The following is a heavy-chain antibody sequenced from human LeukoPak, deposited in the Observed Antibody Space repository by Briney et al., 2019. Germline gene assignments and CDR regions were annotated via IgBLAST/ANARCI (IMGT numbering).Heavy chain of an antibody. D-gene: IGHD1-26*01. CDR2: SFYSGGT. Sequence: PSETLSLTCSVSGGSISNYYWSWIRQPPGKGLEWIGYSFYSGGTNYNPSLKSRVTISVDTSKKQISLKLNSVTAADTAVYYCAGIVGPRHDAFDIWGQETMVTVSS. CDR1: GGSISNYY. CDR3: AGIVGPRHDAFDI. J-gene: IGHJ3*02. V-gene: IGHV4-59*12.